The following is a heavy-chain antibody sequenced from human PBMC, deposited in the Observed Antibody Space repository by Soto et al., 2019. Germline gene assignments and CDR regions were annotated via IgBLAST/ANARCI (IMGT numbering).Heavy chain of an antibody. CDR3: ARDDQWLAESPGEVFDI. V-gene: IGHV1-18*04. CDR2: ISGYNGNT. J-gene: IGHJ3*02. D-gene: IGHD6-19*01. CDR1: GYTFSSYG. Sequence: QGQLVQSGPEVKKPGASVKVSCKASGYTFSSYGISWVRQAPGQGLERMGWISGYNGNTNYAQKFQGRVTMTTDTSTSTAYMELRSLRSDDTAVYYCARDDQWLAESPGEVFDIWGLGTMVTVSS.